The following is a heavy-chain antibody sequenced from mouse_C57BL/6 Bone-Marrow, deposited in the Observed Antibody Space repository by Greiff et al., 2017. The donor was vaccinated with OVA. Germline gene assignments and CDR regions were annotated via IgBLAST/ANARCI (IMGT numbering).Heavy chain of an antibody. V-gene: IGHV14-4*01. CDR2: LDPENGDT. CDR1: GFNIKAAY. Sequence: VQLQQSGAELVRPGASVKLSCTASGFNIKAAYMHWVKQRPELGLEWIGWLDPENGDTAYASKFQGKATITADTSSNTAYLQLSSLTAEDTAVYYCTSIYYGNSWVAYWGQGTLVTVSA. D-gene: IGHD2-1*01. CDR3: TSIYYGNSWVAY. J-gene: IGHJ3*01.